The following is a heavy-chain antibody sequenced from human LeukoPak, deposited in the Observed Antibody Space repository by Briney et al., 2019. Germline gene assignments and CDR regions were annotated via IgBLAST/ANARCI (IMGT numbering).Heavy chain of an antibody. V-gene: IGHV1-69*04. CDR3: AKDHPHFKYYYDSSVKGDY. D-gene: IGHD3-22*01. J-gene: IGHJ4*02. CDR1: GGTYA. CDR2: IIPLLDLT. Sequence: ASVKVSCKASGGTYAFNWVRQAPGQGLEWMGRIIPLLDLTDYARKFQGRVTITADKSTSTAFMELSSLRAEDTAVYYCAKDHPHFKYYYDSSVKGDYWGQGTLVTVSS.